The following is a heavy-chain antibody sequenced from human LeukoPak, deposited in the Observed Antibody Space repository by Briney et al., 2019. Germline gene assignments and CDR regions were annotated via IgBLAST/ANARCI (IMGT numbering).Heavy chain of an antibody. V-gene: IGHV4-59*08. CDR1: GGSISSYY. D-gene: IGHD3-22*01. CDR3: ASGYYYDSSSADY. Sequence: SETLSLTCTVSGGSISSYYWSWIRQPLGKGLEWIGSIYHSGSTYYNPPLKSRVTISVDTSKNQFSLKLSSVTAADTAVYYCASGYYYDSSSADYWGQGTLVTVSS. CDR2: IYHSGST. J-gene: IGHJ4*02.